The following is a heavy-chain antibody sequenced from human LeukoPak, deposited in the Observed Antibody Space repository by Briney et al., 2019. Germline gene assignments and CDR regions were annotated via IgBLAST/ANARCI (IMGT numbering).Heavy chain of an antibody. J-gene: IGHJ4*02. V-gene: IGHV3-23*01. Sequence: GGSLRLSCAASGFTFSSYAMSWVRQAPGKGLEWVSLISGSGGGTYYADSVKGRFTISRDNSKNTLYLQMNSLRAEDTAVYYCANRGDNYDAPGWGQGTLVTASS. D-gene: IGHD4-11*01. CDR2: ISGSGGGT. CDR3: ANRGDNYDAPG. CDR1: GFTFSSYA.